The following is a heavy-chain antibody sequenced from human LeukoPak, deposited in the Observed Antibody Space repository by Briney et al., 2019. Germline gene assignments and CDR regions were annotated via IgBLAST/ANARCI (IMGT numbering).Heavy chain of an antibody. CDR1: GFSFSSYA. CDR2: ISGSGGST. D-gene: IGHD3-3*01. Sequence: GGSLRLSCAASGFSFSSYAMSWVRQAPGKGLEWVSAISGSGGSTYYADSVKGRFTISRDNSKNTLYLQMNSLRAEDTAVYYCAKDLDFGVVITAVAFDIWGQGTMVTVSS. J-gene: IGHJ3*02. V-gene: IGHV3-23*01. CDR3: AKDLDFGVVITAVAFDI.